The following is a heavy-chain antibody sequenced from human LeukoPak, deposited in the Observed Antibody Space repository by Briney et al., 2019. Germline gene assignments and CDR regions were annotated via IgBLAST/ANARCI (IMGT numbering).Heavy chain of an antibody. V-gene: IGHV3-53*01. J-gene: IGHJ6*02. CDR3: ARDRRDYSVLSYYYYGMDV. CDR2: IYSGGST. CDR1: GFTVSSNY. Sequence: PGGSLRLSCAASGFTVSSNYMSWVRQAPGKRLEWVSVIYSGGSTYYADSVKGRFTISRDNSKNTLYLQMNSLRAEDTAVYYCARDRRDYSVLSYYYYGMDVWGQGTTVTVSS. D-gene: IGHD4-11*01.